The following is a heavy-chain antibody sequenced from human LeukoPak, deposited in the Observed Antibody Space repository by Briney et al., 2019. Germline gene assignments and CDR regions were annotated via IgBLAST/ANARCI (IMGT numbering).Heavy chain of an antibody. CDR2: IYYSGST. V-gene: IGHV4-59*08. CDR3: TRLTYYHDTSAPIPFLFFDY. CDR1: GGSISSYY. J-gene: IGHJ4*02. D-gene: IGHD3-22*01. Sequence: SETLSLTCTVSGGSISSYYWSWIRQPPGKGLEWIGYIYYSGSTTFNSSLKSRVTMSVDTSKDQFSLKLSSVTAADTAVHYCTRLTYYHDTSAPIPFLFFDYWGQGTLVTVSS.